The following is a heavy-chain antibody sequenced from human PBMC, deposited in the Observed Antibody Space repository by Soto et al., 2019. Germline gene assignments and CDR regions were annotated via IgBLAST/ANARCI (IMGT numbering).Heavy chain of an antibody. CDR1: GGSISSYY. J-gene: IGHJ5*02. Sequence: ETLSLTCSVAGGSISSYYWTWIRQPPGVGLEWIGYMHHTQGTNDNPSLRGRVHMSIDTSMNQFSLRLTSVTAAYTAVYYCARVPFVGYFDWLDPWGHGTLVTVSS. D-gene: IGHD3-9*01. CDR2: MHHTQGT. CDR3: ARVPFVGYFDWLDP. V-gene: IGHV4-59*01.